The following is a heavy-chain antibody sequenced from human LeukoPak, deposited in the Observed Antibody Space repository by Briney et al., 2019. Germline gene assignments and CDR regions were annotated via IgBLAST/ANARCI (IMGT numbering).Heavy chain of an antibody. D-gene: IGHD1-26*01. CDR2: ISSTISTI. V-gene: IGHV3-48*02. J-gene: IGHJ4*02. CDR3: ARWESGTYLILDH. Sequence: PGGSLRLSCAASGFTFSSYSMNWVRQAPGKGLEWVSYISSTISTIYYADSVKGRFTISRDNAKNSLYLQMNSLRDEDTAVYYCARWESGTYLILDHRGPGTLVTVSS. CDR1: GFTFSSYS.